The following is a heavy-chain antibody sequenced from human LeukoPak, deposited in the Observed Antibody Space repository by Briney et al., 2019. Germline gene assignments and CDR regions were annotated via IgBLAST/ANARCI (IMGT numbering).Heavy chain of an antibody. V-gene: IGHV3-23*01. J-gene: IGHJ4*02. D-gene: IGHD1-26*01. CDR1: GFTVSSYA. CDR3: AEVVGATTRGYFDY. Sequence: GGSLRLSCAASGFTVSSYAMSWVRQAPGKGLEWVSLISGSGGSTYYADSVKGRFTISRDNSKNTLYLQMNSLRAEDTAVYYCAEVVGATTRGYFDYWGQGTLVTVSS. CDR2: ISGSGGST.